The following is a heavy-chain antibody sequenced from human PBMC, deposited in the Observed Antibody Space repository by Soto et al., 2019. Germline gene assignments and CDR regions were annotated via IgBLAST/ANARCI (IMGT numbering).Heavy chain of an antibody. V-gene: IGHV3-7*03. CDR1: GFRLSDYW. CDR3: ARAVAAGASF. J-gene: IGHJ4*02. Sequence: PGGSLRLSCAASGFRLSDYWMSWVRQAPGKGLEWVANINQDGSQMYYVDSVRGRFTISRDNAKNSMYLQMNSLRAEDTALYYCARAVAAGASFWGQGTLVTVSS. CDR2: INQDGSQM. D-gene: IGHD6-13*01.